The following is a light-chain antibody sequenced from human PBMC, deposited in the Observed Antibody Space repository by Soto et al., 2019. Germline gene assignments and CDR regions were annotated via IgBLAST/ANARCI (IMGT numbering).Light chain of an antibody. Sequence: EIVLTQSPATLSLTPGERATLSCGPSQSVSSSYLAWYQQKPGLAPRPLIYDASSRATGIPDRFSGSGSGTDFTLTISRLEPEDFAVYYCQQYGSSPGTFGQGTRLEI. J-gene: IGKJ5*01. CDR3: QQYGSSPGT. CDR1: QSVSSSY. CDR2: DAS. V-gene: IGKV3D-20*01.